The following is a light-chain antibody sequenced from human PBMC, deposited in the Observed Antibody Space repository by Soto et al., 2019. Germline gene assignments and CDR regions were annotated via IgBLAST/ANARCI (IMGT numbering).Light chain of an antibody. CDR1: SSDVGGYNF. CDR3: CSYAGSYTWV. J-gene: IGLJ3*02. CDR2: EVS. Sequence: QSALTQPRSVSGSPGQSVTISCTGTSSDVGGYNFVSWYQQHPGKAPKLMIYEVSKRPSGVPDRFSGSKSGNTASLTISGLQAEDEAHYYCCSYAGSYTWVFGGGTKLTVL. V-gene: IGLV2-11*01.